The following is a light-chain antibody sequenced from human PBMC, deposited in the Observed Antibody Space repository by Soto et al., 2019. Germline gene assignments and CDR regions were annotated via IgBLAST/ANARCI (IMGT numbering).Light chain of an antibody. CDR1: QGIGDT. CDR2: DTS. J-gene: IGKJ1*01. Sequence: VMRQSPATLSVSPGECATLSCRASQGIGDTLAWYQHKPGQTPRLLIYDTSTRATGVPNRFSGSRSGAELNLTINRLQSEDFAVYYCQKYNNWPKTCGQGTKVDIK. CDR3: QKYNNWPKT. V-gene: IGKV3-15*01.